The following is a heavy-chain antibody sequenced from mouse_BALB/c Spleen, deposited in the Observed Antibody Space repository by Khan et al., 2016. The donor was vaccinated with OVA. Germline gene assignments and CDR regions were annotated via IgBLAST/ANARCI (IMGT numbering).Heavy chain of an antibody. J-gene: IGHJ4*01. CDR3: VRHQSHLSMDS. V-gene: IGHV2-6-2*01. CDR1: GFSLTNYA. Sequence: QVQLKQSGPDLVAPSQSLSITCTVSGFSLTNYAIHWVRQPPGKGLEWLVVIWSDGRTTYNSALKSRLSISKDNSKSQVFLKINSLQTDDTAMYYCVRHQSHLSMDSWGQGTSVTVSS. CDR2: IWSDGRT.